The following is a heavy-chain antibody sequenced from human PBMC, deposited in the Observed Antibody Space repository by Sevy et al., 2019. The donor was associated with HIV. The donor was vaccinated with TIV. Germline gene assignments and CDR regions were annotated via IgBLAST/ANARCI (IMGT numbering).Heavy chain of an antibody. CDR2: ISVGGGST. D-gene: IGHD3-10*01. CDR1: GFTFSTSA. V-gene: IGHV3-23*01. CDR3: AKAAMSSITILDF. Sequence: GGSLRLSCAASGFTFSTSAMSWVRQAPGEGLEWVSSISVGGGSTYYADSVKGRFTISRDNSNNALYLQMHSLRVEDTALYFCAKAAMSSITILDFWGQGTLVTVSS. J-gene: IGHJ4*02.